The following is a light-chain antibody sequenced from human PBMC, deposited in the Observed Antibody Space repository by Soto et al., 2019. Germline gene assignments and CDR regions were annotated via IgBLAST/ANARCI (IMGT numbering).Light chain of an antibody. V-gene: IGKV1-5*03. Sequence: DIQMTQSPSTLSASVGDRVTITCRASQSISSWLAWYQQKPGKAPKLLIYKAASLESGVPSRFSGSRSGTEFTLSISSLQPDDFANYYCQQYNSYFTFGPGTKVDIK. CDR1: QSISSW. CDR2: KAA. J-gene: IGKJ3*01. CDR3: QQYNSYFT.